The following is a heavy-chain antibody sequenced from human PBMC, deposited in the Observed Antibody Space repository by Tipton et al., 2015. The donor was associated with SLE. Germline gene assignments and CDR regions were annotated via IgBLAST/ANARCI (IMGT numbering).Heavy chain of an antibody. CDR2: IRSKAYGGTT. CDR3: TRYSSGLDAFDI. Sequence: SLRLSCAASGFTVSSNYMSWVRQAPGKGLEWVGFIRSKAYGGTTEYAASVKGRFTISRDDSKSIAYLQMNSLKTEDTAVYYCTRYSSGLDAFDIWGQGTMVTVSS. J-gene: IGHJ3*02. V-gene: IGHV3-49*04. CDR1: GFTVSSNY. D-gene: IGHD6-19*01.